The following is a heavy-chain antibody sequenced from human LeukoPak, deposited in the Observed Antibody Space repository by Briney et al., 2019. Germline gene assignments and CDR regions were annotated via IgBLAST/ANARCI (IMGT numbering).Heavy chain of an antibody. Sequence: PSETLSLTCTVSGGSISSYYWSWIRQPPGKVLEWIGYIYYSGSTNYNPSLKSPVTISVDTSKNQFSLKLSSVTAADTAVYYCARGRKYSYGYRVNELGSGYFDNWGQGTLVTVSS. CDR2: IYYSGST. D-gene: IGHD5-18*01. J-gene: IGHJ4*02. CDR1: GGSISSYY. CDR3: ARGRKYSYGYRVNELGSGYFDN. V-gene: IGHV4-59*01.